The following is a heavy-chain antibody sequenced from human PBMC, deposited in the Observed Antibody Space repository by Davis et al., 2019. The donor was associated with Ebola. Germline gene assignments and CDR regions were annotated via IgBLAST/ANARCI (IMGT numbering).Heavy chain of an antibody. J-gene: IGHJ6*02. D-gene: IGHD2-15*01. CDR3: AREKDYYYHGLDV. V-gene: IGHV4-38-2*02. CDR2: IYHSGTT. CDR1: GYSIDYGYQ. Sequence: PGGSLRLSCSVSGYSIDYGYQWGWIRQPPGKGLEWIGSIYHSGTTFYNPSLKSRVTMSVDTSKNQFSLKLSSVTAADTAVYYCAREKDYYYHGLDVWGQGTTVTVSS.